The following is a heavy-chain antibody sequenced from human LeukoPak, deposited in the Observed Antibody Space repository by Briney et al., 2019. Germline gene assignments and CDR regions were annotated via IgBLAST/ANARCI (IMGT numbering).Heavy chain of an antibody. Sequence: ASVKVSCKVSGYTLTELSMHWVRQAPGKGLGWMGGFDPEDGETIYAQKFQGRVTMTEDTSTDTAYMELSSLRSEDTAVYYCATSFVVAPAARLGYNWFDPWGQGTLVTVSS. D-gene: IGHD2-2*01. J-gene: IGHJ5*02. CDR1: GYTLTELS. CDR2: FDPEDGET. V-gene: IGHV1-24*01. CDR3: ATSFVVAPAARLGYNWFDP.